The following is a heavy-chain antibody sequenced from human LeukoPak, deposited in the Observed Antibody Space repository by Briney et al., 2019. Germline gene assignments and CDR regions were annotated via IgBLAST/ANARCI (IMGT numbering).Heavy chain of an antibody. D-gene: IGHD5-24*01. V-gene: IGHV1-69*13. Sequence: ASVKVSCTASGGTFSSYAISWVRQAPGQGLEWMGGIIPIFGTANYAQKFQGRVTITADESTSTAYMELSSLRSEDTAVYYCARDRGGDGYNWTPNNWFDPWGQGTLVTVSS. CDR2: IIPIFGTA. CDR1: GGTFSSYA. J-gene: IGHJ5*02. CDR3: ARDRGGDGYNWTPNNWFDP.